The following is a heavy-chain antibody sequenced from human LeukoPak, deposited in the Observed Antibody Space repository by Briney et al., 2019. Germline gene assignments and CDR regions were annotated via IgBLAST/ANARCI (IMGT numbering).Heavy chain of an antibody. CDR3: ARLNINGGENWFDP. Sequence: GASVEVSCKASGYTFTSYGISWVRQAPGQGLEWMGWISAYNGNTNYAQKLQGRVTMTTDTSTSTAYMELRSLRSDDTAVYYCARLNINGGENWFDPWGQGTLVTVSS. D-gene: IGHD3-16*01. CDR2: ISAYNGNT. J-gene: IGHJ5*02. V-gene: IGHV1-18*04. CDR1: GYTFTSYG.